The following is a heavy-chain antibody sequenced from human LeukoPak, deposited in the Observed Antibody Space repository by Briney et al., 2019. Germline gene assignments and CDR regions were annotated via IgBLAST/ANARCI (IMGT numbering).Heavy chain of an antibody. Sequence: ASVKVSCKASGYTFTSYGISWVRQAPGQGLEWMGWISAYNGNTNYALKLQGRVTMTTDTSTSTAYMELRSLRSDDTAVYYCASAAVLRYFDWLVPDYWGQGTLVTVSS. CDR1: GYTFTSYG. V-gene: IGHV1-18*01. CDR2: ISAYNGNT. CDR3: ASAAVLRYFDWLVPDY. D-gene: IGHD3-9*01. J-gene: IGHJ4*02.